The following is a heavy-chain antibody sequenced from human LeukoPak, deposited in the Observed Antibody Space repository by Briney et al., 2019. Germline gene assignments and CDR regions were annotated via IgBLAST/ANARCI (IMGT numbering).Heavy chain of an antibody. CDR1: GFTFSGYA. V-gene: IGHV3-23*01. Sequence: GGSLRLSCAASGFTFSGYAMSWVRQAPGKGLEWVSGVGGSGTNTYYADSVRRRFIGSRDNYKNTLYLQTKSQTAEDTAVYYCAKSLWVVRRLPWFDPWGRGTLVTVSS. CDR2: VGGSGTNT. D-gene: IGHD4-17*01. J-gene: IGHJ5*02. CDR3: AKSLWVVRRLPWFDP.